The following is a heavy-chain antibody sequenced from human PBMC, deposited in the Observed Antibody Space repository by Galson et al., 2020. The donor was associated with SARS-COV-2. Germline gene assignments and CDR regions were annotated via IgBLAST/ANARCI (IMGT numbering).Heavy chain of an antibody. CDR2: ISAGSSYI. J-gene: IGHJ6*02. V-gene: IGHV3-21*01. CDR1: GFPFSSYS. Sequence: GGFLRPSCAASGFPFSSYSMTWVRQAPGKGLEWVSSISAGSSYIYYADSVKGRFPISRDNAKNSLYLQMNSLRADDTAVYYCARVGGMATTPANYDDYGLDVWGPGTTVTVS. CDR3: ARVGGMATTPANYDDYGLDV. D-gene: IGHD2-15*01.